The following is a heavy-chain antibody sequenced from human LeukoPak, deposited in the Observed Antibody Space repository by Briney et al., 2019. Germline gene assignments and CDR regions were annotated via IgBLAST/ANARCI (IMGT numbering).Heavy chain of an antibody. Sequence: PSETLSLTCTVSGGSISSGSYYWSWIRQPAGKGLEWIGRIYTSGSTTYNSSLKSRVTISLDTSKNHFSLRLSSVTAADTAVYHCARDREVGATGYYFDYWGQGTLVTVSS. CDR3: ARDREVGATGYYFDY. CDR1: GGSISSGSYY. V-gene: IGHV4-61*02. CDR2: IYTSGST. D-gene: IGHD1-26*01. J-gene: IGHJ4*02.